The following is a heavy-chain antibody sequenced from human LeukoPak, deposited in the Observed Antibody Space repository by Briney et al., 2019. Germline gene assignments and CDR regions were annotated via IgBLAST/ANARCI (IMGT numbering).Heavy chain of an antibody. V-gene: IGHV4-61*02. D-gene: IGHD6-19*01. CDR1: GGSISSGSYY. Sequence: SQTLSLTCTVSGGSISSGSYYWSWIRQPAGKGLEWIGRIYTSGSTNYNPSLKSRVTISVDTSKNQFSLKLSSVTAADTAVYYCARSWLPTGGYYYYVDVWGKGTTVTVSS. J-gene: IGHJ6*03. CDR2: IYTSGST. CDR3: ARSWLPTGGYYYYVDV.